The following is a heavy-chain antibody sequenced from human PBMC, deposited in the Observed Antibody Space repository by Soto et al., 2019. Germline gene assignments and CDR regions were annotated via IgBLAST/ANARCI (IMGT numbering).Heavy chain of an antibody. J-gene: IGHJ3*02. CDR1: GGSISSSSYY. V-gene: IGHV4-39*01. Sequence: PSETLSLTCTVSGGSISSSSYYWGWIRQPPGKGLEWIGSIYYSGSTYYNPSLKSRVTISVDTSKNQFSLKLSSVTAADTAVYYCASPSLYFYDSSGHPVEAFDIWGQGTMVTVSS. CDR2: IYYSGST. CDR3: ASPSLYFYDSSGHPVEAFDI. D-gene: IGHD3-22*01.